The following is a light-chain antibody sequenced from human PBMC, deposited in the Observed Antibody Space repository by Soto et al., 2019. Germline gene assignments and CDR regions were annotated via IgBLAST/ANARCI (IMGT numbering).Light chain of an antibody. CDR1: QNLMHSNGYNY. Sequence: DIVMTQSPLSLPVTPGEPASISCRSSQNLMHSNGYNYLDWYVQKPGQSPQLLIYLGSNRASGVPDRFSGSGLGTDFTLKISRVEAEDVGVYYCQQRSNWLFGPGTKVDIK. V-gene: IGKV2-28*01. J-gene: IGKJ3*01. CDR2: LGS. CDR3: QQRSNWL.